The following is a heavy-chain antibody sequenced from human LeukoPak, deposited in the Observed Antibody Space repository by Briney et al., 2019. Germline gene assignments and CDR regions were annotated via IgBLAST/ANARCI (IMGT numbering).Heavy chain of an antibody. J-gene: IGHJ4*02. CDR1: GFTFSTSW. CDR2: INTDGNTR. Sequence: GGSLRLSCATSGFTFSTSWMHWVRQAPGKGRVGVSRINTDGNTRDYADSVKGRFTISRDNAKSTLYLQMNSLRAEDTAIYYCVRDMGYYDKVWGQGTLVTVSS. V-gene: IGHV3-74*01. CDR3: VRDMGYYDKV. D-gene: IGHD3-22*01.